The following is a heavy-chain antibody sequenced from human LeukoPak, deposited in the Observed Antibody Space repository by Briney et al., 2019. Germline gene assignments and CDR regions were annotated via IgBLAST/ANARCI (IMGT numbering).Heavy chain of an antibody. CDR1: GGSISSGGYY. CDR3: ARSDGSGSSP. CDR2: IYYSGST. Sequence: SETLSLTCTVSGGSISSGGYYCSWIRQHPGKGLEWIGYIYYSGSTYYNPSLKSRVTISVDTSKNQFSLKLSSVTAADTAVYYCARSDGSGSSPWGQGTLVTVSS. D-gene: IGHD3-10*01. V-gene: IGHV4-31*03. J-gene: IGHJ5*02.